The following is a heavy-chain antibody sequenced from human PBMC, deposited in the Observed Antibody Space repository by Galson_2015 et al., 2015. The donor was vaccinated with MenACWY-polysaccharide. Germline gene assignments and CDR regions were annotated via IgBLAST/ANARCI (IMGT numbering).Heavy chain of an antibody. J-gene: IGHJ6*02. V-gene: IGHV4-4*02. CDR1: GGSISSSYW. CDR3: AKRPIRASGGGLDV. Sequence: SETLSLTCAVSGGSISSSYWWTWVRQPPGKGLEWIGEIYHDGRTAYIPSLKSRITVSLDKAKNQVSLRLISVTAADTAVYYCAKRPIRASGGGLDVWGQGTTVTAS. D-gene: IGHD3-10*01. CDR2: IYHDGRT.